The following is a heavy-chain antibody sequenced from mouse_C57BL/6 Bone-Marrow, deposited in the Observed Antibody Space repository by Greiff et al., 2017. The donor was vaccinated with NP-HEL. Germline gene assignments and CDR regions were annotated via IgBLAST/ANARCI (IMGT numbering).Heavy chain of an antibody. D-gene: IGHD1-1*01. CDR3: ARAYYGSSYWYFDV. V-gene: IGHV1-22*01. Sequence: VQLKESGPELVKPGASVKMSCKASGYTFTDYNMHWVKQSHGKSLEWIGYINPNNGGTSYNQKFKGKATLTVNKSSSTAYMELRSLTSEDSAFYYGARAYYGSSYWYFDVWGTGTTVTVSS. J-gene: IGHJ1*03. CDR2: INPNNGGT. CDR1: GYTFTDYN.